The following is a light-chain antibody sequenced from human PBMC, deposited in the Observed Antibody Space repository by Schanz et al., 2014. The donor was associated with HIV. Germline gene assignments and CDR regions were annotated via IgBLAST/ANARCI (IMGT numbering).Light chain of an antibody. CDR1: SSDVGGYNY. J-gene: IGLJ3*02. V-gene: IGLV2-8*01. CDR2: EVS. Sequence: QSALTQPPSASGSPGQSVTISCTGTSSDVGGYNYVSWYQQHPGKAPKLMIYEVSERPSGVPDCFSGSKSGNTASLTVSGLQADDEADYYCSSYAATSNVLFGGGTKLTVL. CDR3: SSYAATSNVL.